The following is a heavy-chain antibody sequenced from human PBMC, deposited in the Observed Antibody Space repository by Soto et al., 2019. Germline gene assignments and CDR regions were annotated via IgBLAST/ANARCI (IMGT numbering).Heavy chain of an antibody. CDR2: ISWNSGSI. CDR3: AKDITITFGGVIVGPNYFDY. Sequence: GGSLRLSCAASGFTFDDYAMHWVRQAPGKGLEWVSGISWNSGSIGYADSVKGRFTISRDNAKNSLYLQMNSLRAEDTALYYCAKDITITFGGVIVGPNYFDYWGQGTLVTVSS. J-gene: IGHJ4*02. V-gene: IGHV3-9*01. D-gene: IGHD3-16*02. CDR1: GFTFDDYA.